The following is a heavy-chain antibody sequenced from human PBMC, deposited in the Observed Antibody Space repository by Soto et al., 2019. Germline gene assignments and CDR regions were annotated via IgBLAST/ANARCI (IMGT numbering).Heavy chain of an antibody. V-gene: IGHV3-30*18. CDR2: ISYDGSNK. J-gene: IGHJ6*02. CDR1: GFTFSSYG. D-gene: IGHD3-9*01. CDR3: AKEIANYDILTGPKPPYYYYRMDV. Sequence: PGGSLRLSCTASGFTFSSYGMHWGRQAPGKGLEWVAVISYDGSNKYYADSVKGRFTISRHNYKTTLYLQMNSLRAEDTGVYYCAKEIANYDILTGPKPPYYYYRMDVWGQGTPVTVSS.